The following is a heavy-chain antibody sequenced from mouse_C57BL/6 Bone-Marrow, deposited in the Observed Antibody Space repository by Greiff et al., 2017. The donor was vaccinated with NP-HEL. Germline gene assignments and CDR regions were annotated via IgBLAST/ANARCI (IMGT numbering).Heavy chain of an antibody. V-gene: IGHV5-17*01. J-gene: IGHJ4*01. CDR1: GFTFSDYG. CDR3: ARTRGNYEDYYAMDY. D-gene: IGHD2-1*01. CDR2: ISSGSSTI. Sequence: EVMLVESGGGLVKPGGSLKLSCAASGFTFSDYGMHWVRQAPEKGLEWVAYISSGSSTIYYADTVKGRFTISRDNAKNTLFLQMTRLRSEDTAMYYCARTRGNYEDYYAMDYWGQGTSVTVSS.